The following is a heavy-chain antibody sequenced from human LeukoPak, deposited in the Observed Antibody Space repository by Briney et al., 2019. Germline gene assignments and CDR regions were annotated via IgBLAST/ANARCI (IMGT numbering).Heavy chain of an antibody. J-gene: IGHJ4*02. Sequence: GGSLRLSCEASGFTFSSYAMSWVRQAPGKGLEWVSVISGSGDSAFYADSVKGQFTISRDNAKNSLYLQMNSLRAEDTALYYCAKDYLYGSGSYYTSVTTGFDYWGQGTLVTVSS. CDR1: GFTFSSYA. V-gene: IGHV3-23*01. D-gene: IGHD3-10*01. CDR2: ISGSGDSA. CDR3: AKDYLYGSGSYYTSVTTGFDY.